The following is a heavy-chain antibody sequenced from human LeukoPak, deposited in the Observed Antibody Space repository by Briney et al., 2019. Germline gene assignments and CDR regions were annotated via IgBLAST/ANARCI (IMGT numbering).Heavy chain of an antibody. CDR1: GFTVSTYW. CDR3: ARGATAMRYSFGF. V-gene: IGHV3-74*01. J-gene: IGHJ4*02. D-gene: IGHD2-21*02. CDR2: ITIDGTNT. Sequence: GGSLRLSCAASGFTVSTYWMHWVRQAPGKGLVWVSRITIDGTNTYYADSLKGRFTISKDSAKNTLYLQMNSLGAEDTAVYYCARGATAMRYSFGFWGQGTLVTVSS.